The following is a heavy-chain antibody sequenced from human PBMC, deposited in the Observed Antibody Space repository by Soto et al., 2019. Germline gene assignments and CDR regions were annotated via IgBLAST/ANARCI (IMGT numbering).Heavy chain of an antibody. CDR3: ARDSEITIFGVVTYYYYYMDV. CDR2: IKQDGSEK. V-gene: IGHV3-7*01. CDR1: GFTFSSYW. J-gene: IGHJ6*03. Sequence: GGSLRLSCAASGFTFSSYWMSWVRQAPGKGLEWVANIKQDGSEKYYVDSVKGRFTISRDNAKNSLYLQMNSLRAEDTAVYYCARDSEITIFGVVTYYYYYMDVWGKGTTVTVSS. D-gene: IGHD3-3*01.